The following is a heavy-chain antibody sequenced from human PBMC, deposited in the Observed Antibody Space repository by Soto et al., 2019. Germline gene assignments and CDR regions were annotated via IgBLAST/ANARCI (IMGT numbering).Heavy chain of an antibody. CDR2: ISYDGSNK. D-gene: IGHD3-3*01. CDR1: GFTFSSCA. J-gene: IGHJ4*02. V-gene: IGHV3-30-3*01. CDR3: ARDKRDLRFLEWSYYFAY. Sequence: QVQLVESGGGVVQPGRSLRLSCAASGFTFSSCAMHWVRQAPGKGLEWVALISYDGSNKYYADSVKGRFTISRDNSKKTMYLQMNSWRGEDTDVYYCARDKRDLRFLEWSYYFAYWGQGTRVTVSS.